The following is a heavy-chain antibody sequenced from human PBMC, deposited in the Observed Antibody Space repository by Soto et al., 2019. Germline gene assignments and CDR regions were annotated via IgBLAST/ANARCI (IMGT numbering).Heavy chain of an antibody. CDR3: ARFGLLGTYYFDY. D-gene: IGHD3-22*01. CDR2: IFWNDDI. CDR1: GFSLTTSGVG. V-gene: IGHV2-5*01. J-gene: IGHJ4*02. Sequence: QITLKESGPTLVKPTQTLTLTCTFSGFSLTTSGVGVGWVRQPPGKALEWLVLIFWNDDIHYSPYLKSRLIITKDTSKNRVVLTMTNMDPVDTATYYCARFGLLGTYYFDYWGQGTLVSVSS.